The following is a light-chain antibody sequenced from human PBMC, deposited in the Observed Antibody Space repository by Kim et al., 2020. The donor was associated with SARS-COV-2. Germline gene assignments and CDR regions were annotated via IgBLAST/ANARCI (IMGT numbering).Light chain of an antibody. CDR1: QDISNY. CDR3: QQYDNLPLT. J-gene: IGKJ4*01. Sequence: DIQMTQSPSSLSASVGDRVTITCQASQDISNYLNWYQQKPGKAPKLKIYDASNLETGVPSRFSGSGSGTDFTLTISSLQPEDIATYYCQQYDNLPLTFGGGTKVEIK. CDR2: DAS. V-gene: IGKV1-33*01.